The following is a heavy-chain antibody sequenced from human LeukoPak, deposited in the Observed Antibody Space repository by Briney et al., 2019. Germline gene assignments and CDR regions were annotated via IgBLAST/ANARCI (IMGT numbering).Heavy chain of an antibody. J-gene: IGHJ4*02. CDR2: IKQDGSEK. Sequence: GGSLRLSCTASGFTLSSYWMSWVRQAPGKGLEWVANIKQDGSEKYYVDSVKGRFAISRDNAKNSLYLQMNSLRAEDTAVYYCARDGDVSGYSDWGQGTLVTVSS. D-gene: IGHD3-22*01. CDR3: ARDGDVSGYSD. CDR1: GFTLSSYW. V-gene: IGHV3-7*01.